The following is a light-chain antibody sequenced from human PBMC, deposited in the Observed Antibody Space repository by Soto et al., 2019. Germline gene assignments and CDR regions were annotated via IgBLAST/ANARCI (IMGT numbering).Light chain of an antibody. CDR2: LGS. CDR3: MQALQTIT. V-gene: IGKV2-28*01. J-gene: IGKJ5*01. CDR1: QSLLHRNGYNY. Sequence: DIVMTQSPLSLPVTPGEPASISCRSSQSLLHRNGYNYLHGYLQKPGQSPQLLIYLGSSRASGVPDRFSGSGSGTDFTLKISRVEAEDVGVYYCMQALQTITFGQGTRLEIK.